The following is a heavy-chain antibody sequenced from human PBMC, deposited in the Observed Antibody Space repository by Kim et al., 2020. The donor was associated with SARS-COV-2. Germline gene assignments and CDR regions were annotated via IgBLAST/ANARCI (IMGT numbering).Heavy chain of an antibody. Sequence: GGSLRLSCAASGFTFSSYAMHWVRQAPGKGLEWVAVISYDGSKKYYADSVKGRFTISRDNSKNTLYLQMNSLRAEDTAVYYCARRTRDQAAVLRYFDWVTEGCYLGYLGQGTLVTVSS. CDR1: GFTFSSYA. V-gene: IGHV3-30*04. CDR2: ISYDGSKK. D-gene: IGHD3-9*01. J-gene: IGHJ4*02. CDR3: ARRTRDQAAVLRYFDWVTEGCYLGY.